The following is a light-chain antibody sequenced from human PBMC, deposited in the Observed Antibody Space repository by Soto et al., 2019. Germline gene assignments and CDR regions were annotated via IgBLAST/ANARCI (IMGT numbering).Light chain of an antibody. CDR1: QSVSSSY. V-gene: IGKV3-20*01. CDR2: GAS. CDR3: AQYGSSPPLT. Sequence: EFVLTQSPGTLSLSPGERATLSCRASQSVSSSYLAWYQQKPGQAPRILIYGASTMATGIPDRFSGSGSGTDFTLTISRLEPEDLAVYYCAQYGSSPPLTFGGGTKVEIK. J-gene: IGKJ4*01.